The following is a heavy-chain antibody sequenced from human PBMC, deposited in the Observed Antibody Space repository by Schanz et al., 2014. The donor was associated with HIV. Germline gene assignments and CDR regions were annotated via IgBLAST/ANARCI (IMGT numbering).Heavy chain of an antibody. CDR1: GGSIRNSF. Sequence: QVQLQESGPRLVKPSETLSLTCTVSGGSIRNSFWSWLRQPPGKGLQWIGYIFYSGSTNYKSSLKSRVTKSVDTTKEQSPRKRGSVTAADTAVYYCARTNYYDTSILDSWGQGTLVTVSS. V-gene: IGHV4-59*08. CDR2: IFYSGST. CDR3: ARTNYYDTSILDS. D-gene: IGHD3-22*01. J-gene: IGHJ4*02.